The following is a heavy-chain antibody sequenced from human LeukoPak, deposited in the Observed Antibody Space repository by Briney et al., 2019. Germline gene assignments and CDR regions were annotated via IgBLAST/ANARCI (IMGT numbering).Heavy chain of an antibody. CDR2: ISGSGGST. J-gene: IGHJ4*02. CDR3: AKAPFYLQWPGNYYFDY. Sequence: GGSLRLSCAASGFTFSSYAMSWVRQAPGKGLEWVSAISGSGGSTYYADSVKGRFTISRDNSKNTLYLQMNSLRAEDTAVYYCAKAPFYLQWPGNYYFDYWGQGTLVTVSS. V-gene: IGHV3-23*01. CDR1: GFTFSSYA. D-gene: IGHD6-19*01.